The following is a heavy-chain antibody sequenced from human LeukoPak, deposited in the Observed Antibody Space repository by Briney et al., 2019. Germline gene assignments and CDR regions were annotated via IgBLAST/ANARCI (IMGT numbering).Heavy chain of an antibody. D-gene: IGHD1-26*01. Sequence: GGSLRLSCAASGFAFSSYAMSWVRQAPGKGLEWVSGVRDSGGSTYYADSVKGRFTISRDNSKSTLYLQMNSLRAEDTAPYYCAKEVLGGSYSSIGYWGQGTRVTVSS. J-gene: IGHJ4*02. CDR3: AKEVLGGSYSSIGY. V-gene: IGHV3-23*01. CDR2: VRDSGGST. CDR1: GFAFSSYA.